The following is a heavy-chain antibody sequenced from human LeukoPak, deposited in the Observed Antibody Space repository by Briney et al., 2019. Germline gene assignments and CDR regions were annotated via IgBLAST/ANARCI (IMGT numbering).Heavy chain of an antibody. D-gene: IGHD5-24*01. CDR2: INHSGST. Sequence: SETLSLTCAVYGGSFSGYYWSWIRQPPGKGLEWIGEINHSGSTNYHPSLKSRVTISVDTSKNQFSLKLSSVTAADTAVYYCARGRRGGFVMATITAVFFDYWGQGTLVTVSS. V-gene: IGHV4-34*01. J-gene: IGHJ4*02. CDR1: GGSFSGYY. CDR3: ARGRRGGFVMATITAVFFDY.